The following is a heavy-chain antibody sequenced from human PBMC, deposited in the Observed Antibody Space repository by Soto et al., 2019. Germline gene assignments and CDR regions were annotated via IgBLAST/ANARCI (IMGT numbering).Heavy chain of an antibody. Sequence: GWSLRLSCAASGFTFSSYGMHWVRQAPGKGLEWVAVISYDGSNKYYADSVKGRFTISRDNSKNTLYLQMNSLRAEDTAVYYCPKDRSCALTTRWFYYYYGMDVWGQGTTFTVSS. V-gene: IGHV3-30*18. J-gene: IGHJ6*02. CDR3: PKDRSCALTTRWFYYYYGMDV. D-gene: IGHD2-15*01. CDR1: GFTFSSYG. CDR2: ISYDGSNK.